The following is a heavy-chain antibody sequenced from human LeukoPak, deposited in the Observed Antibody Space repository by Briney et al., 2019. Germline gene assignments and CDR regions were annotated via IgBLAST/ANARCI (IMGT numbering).Heavy chain of an antibody. V-gene: IGHV3-15*01. J-gene: IGHJ4*02. CDR3: TTDRLLWFGELFPGIDY. D-gene: IGHD3-10*01. CDR2: IKSKTDGGTT. Sequence: PGGSLRLSCAASGFTFSNAWMSWVRQAPGKGLEWVGRIKSKTDGGTTDYAAPVKGRFTISRDDSKNTLYLQMNSLKTEDTAVYYCTTDRLLWFGELFPGIDYWGQGTLVAVSS. CDR1: GFTFSNAW.